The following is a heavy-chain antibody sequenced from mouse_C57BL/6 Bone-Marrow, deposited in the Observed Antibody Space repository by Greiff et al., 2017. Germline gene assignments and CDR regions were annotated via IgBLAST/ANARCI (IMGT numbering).Heavy chain of an antibody. CDR2: IYPGSGST. Sequence: QVQLQQPGAELVKPGASVKMSCKASGYTFTSYWIPWVKQRPGQGLEWIGDIYPGSGSTNYNEKFKSKATLTVDTSSSTAYMQLSSLTSEDSAVYYCASFSHYYGSSYGYYAMDYWGQGTSVTVSS. CDR3: ASFSHYYGSSYGYYAMDY. D-gene: IGHD1-1*01. V-gene: IGHV1-55*01. J-gene: IGHJ4*01. CDR1: GYTFTSYW.